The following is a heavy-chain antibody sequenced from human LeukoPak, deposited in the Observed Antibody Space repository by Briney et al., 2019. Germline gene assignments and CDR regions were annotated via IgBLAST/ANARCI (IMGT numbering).Heavy chain of an antibody. V-gene: IGHV1-69*05. Sequence: SVKVSCKASGGTFSSYAISWVRQAPGQGLEWMGGIIPIFGTANYAQKFQGRVTITTDESTSTAYMELSSLRSEDTAVYYCARGSQLGYGLSDAFDIWGQGTMVTVSS. J-gene: IGHJ3*02. CDR1: GGTFSSYA. CDR3: ARGSQLGYGLSDAFDI. CDR2: IIPIFGTA. D-gene: IGHD5-12*01.